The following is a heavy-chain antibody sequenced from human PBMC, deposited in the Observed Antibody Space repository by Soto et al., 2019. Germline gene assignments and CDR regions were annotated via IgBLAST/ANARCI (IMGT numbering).Heavy chain of an antibody. J-gene: IGHJ4*02. CDR1: SGSITSSLW. Sequence: SDTLSLTCTVSSGSITSSLWWSWVRQSPGKGLEWIGEVAQSGYIHSIPSLKSRVTISVDTSKNQFSLKLSSVTAADTAVYYCASQAGAILTGYHQFDYWGQGTLVPVSS. CDR3: ASQAGAILTGYHQFDY. D-gene: IGHD3-9*01. V-gene: IGHV4-4*02. CDR2: VAQSGYI.